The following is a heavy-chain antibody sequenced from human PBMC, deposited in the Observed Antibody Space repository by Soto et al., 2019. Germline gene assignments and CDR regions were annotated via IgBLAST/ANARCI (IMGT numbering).Heavy chain of an antibody. J-gene: IGHJ5*02. V-gene: IGHV3-21*01. Sequence: EVQLVESGGGLVKPGGSLRLSCAASGFTFSSYSMNWVRQAPGKGLEWVSSISSSSSYIYYADSVKGRFTISRDNAKNSLYLQMNSLRAEDTAVYYCASLPLYGDYARDWFDPWGQGTLVTVSS. CDR3: ASLPLYGDYARDWFDP. CDR2: ISSSSSYI. CDR1: GFTFSSYS. D-gene: IGHD4-17*01.